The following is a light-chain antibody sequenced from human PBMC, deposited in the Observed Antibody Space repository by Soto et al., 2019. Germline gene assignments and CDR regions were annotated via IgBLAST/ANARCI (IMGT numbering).Light chain of an antibody. J-gene: IGLJ1*01. V-gene: IGLV3-21*02. CDR2: DDS. Sequence: SYELTQSPSVSVAPGQTARITCGGNNIGSKSVHWFQQRPGQAPVLVVFDDSDRPSGIPERFSGSKSETTATLTISGVEAGDEADYYCQVWDSNVLHHVFGTGTNLTVL. CDR1: NIGSKS. CDR3: QVWDSNVLHHV.